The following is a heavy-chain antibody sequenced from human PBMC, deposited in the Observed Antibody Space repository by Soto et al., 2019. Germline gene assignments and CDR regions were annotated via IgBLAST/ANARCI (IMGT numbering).Heavy chain of an antibody. Sequence: QVQLVQSGAEVKKPGASVKVSCKASGYTFTSYGISWVRQAPGQGLEWMGWISAYNGNTNYAQKLQGRVTMTTDTSTSRAYMELRSLRSDDTAVYYCARGMTTVTTGHYYYYMDVWGKGTTVTVSS. CDR3: ARGMTTVTTGHYYYYMDV. CDR2: ISAYNGNT. V-gene: IGHV1-18*01. J-gene: IGHJ6*03. CDR1: GYTFTSYG. D-gene: IGHD4-17*01.